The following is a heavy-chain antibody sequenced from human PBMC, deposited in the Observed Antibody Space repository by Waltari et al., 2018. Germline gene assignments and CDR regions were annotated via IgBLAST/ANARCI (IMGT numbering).Heavy chain of an antibody. CDR3: AQGGFGY. D-gene: IGHD3-10*01. V-gene: IGHV3-23*01. CDR2: IIHGGDRT. J-gene: IGHJ4*02. CDR1: GFTFSNFA. Sequence: EVQLLESGGDLVQPGGSLRLSCTASGFTFSNFAMSWVRQAPGKGLEGVSQIIHGGDRTYYADSVKGRFSVSKDNSKNTVYLQMNSLRVEDTAVYYCAQGGFGYWGQGTLVTVSS.